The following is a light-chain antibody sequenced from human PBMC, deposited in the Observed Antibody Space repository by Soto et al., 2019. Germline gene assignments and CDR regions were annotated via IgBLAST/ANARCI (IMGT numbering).Light chain of an antibody. CDR2: EVN. CDR1: SSDVAFYNH. CDR3: RSCARTHSYV. V-gene: IGLV2-14*01. J-gene: IGLJ1*01. Sequence: QSVLTQPASVSGSPGQSITISCTGTSSDVAFYNHVSWYQQHPGKAPKLLIYEVNNRPSGVSHRFSGSKSGNTASLTISGLQGEDEADYYCRSCARTHSYVFGIGPKGTVL.